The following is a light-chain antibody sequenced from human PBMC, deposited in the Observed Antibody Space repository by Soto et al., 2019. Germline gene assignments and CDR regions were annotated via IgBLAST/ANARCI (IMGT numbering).Light chain of an antibody. CDR1: ALPRQD. CDR2: KDS. J-gene: IGLJ1*01. Sequence: SYELTQSPSVSVSPGQTARITCSGAALPRQDVYWYQQKAGQAPVLVMFKDSERPSGIPERFSGSRSGTTVTLTISGVQAEDQADYYCLSSDSNGSYYVFGTGTKLTVL. V-gene: IGLV3-25*02. CDR3: LSSDSNGSYYV.